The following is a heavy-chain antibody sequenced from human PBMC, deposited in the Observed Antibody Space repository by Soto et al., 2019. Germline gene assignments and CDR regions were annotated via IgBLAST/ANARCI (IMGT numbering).Heavy chain of an antibody. CDR1: GFTFSSYS. V-gene: IGHV3-21*01. J-gene: IGHJ6*03. D-gene: IGHD6-13*01. CDR2: ISSSSSYI. Sequence: EVQLVESGGGLVKPGGSLRLSCAASGFTFSSYSMNWVRQAPGKGLEWVSSISSSSSYIYYADSVKGRFTISRDNAKNSLYLQMNSLRAEDTAVYYCASIMNPYGSSWRYYYYYYYMDVWGKGTTVTVSS. CDR3: ASIMNPYGSSWRYYYYYYYMDV.